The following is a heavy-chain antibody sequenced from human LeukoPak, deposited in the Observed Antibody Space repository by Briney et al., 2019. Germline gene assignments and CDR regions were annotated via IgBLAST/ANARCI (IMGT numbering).Heavy chain of an antibody. CDR2: INSGGDHT. CDR3: ATCRWFESDGITMVRGVITEAFDI. V-gene: IGHV3-74*01. Sequence: QSGGSLRLSCVASGFTFSSYWIHWVRQVPGKGLVWVSRINSGGDHTDVADSVKGRFTISRDNSKNTLYLQMNSLRAEDTAVYYCATCRWFESDGITMVRGVITEAFDIWGQGTMVTVSS. D-gene: IGHD3-10*01. CDR1: GFTFSSYW. J-gene: IGHJ3*02.